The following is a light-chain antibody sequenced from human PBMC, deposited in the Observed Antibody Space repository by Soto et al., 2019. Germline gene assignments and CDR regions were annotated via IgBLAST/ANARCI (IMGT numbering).Light chain of an antibody. CDR3: QQYNNWPPWT. V-gene: IGKV3-15*01. CDR2: GAS. Sequence: ERVMTQSPATLSVSPGERATLSCRAGQSVSSNLAWYQQKPGQAPRLLIYGASTRATGIPARFSGSGSGTEFTLTISSLQSEDFAVYYCQQYNNWPPWTFGQGTKVEIK. J-gene: IGKJ1*01. CDR1: QSVSSN.